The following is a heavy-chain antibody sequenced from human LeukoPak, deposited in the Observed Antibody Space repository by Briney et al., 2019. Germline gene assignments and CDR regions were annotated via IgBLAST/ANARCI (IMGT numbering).Heavy chain of an antibody. CDR3: ARTTEAHSWQTRYYSYYMDV. V-gene: IGHV4-59*01. J-gene: IGHJ6*03. D-gene: IGHD6-13*01. Sequence: SETLSLTCTVSGGSMSSYYWSWIRQPPGKGLEWIGYIYKSERTDYNPSLKSRVAISADTSKHHFSLKLSSVTAADTAVYYCARTTEAHSWQTRYYSYYMDVWGKGTTVTVSS. CDR2: IYKSERT. CDR1: GGSMSSYY.